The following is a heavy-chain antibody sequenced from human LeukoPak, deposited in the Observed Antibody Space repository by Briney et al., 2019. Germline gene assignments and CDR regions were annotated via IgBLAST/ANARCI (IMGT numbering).Heavy chain of an antibody. V-gene: IGHV3-23*01. Sequence: GGSLRLSCAASGFTFSSYAMSWVRQAPGKGLEWVSAISGSGGSTYYADSVKGRFTISRDNSKNTLYLQVNSLRAEDTAVYYCAKDGVAPGSSGDFFDYWGQGTLVTVSS. J-gene: IGHJ4*02. CDR2: ISGSGGST. CDR1: GFTFSSYA. CDR3: AKDGVAPGSSGDFFDY. D-gene: IGHD3-10*01.